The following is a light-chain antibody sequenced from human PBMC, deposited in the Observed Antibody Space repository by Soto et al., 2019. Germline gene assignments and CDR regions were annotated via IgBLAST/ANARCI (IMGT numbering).Light chain of an antibody. CDR1: QSVSSSY. Sequence: EIVLTQSPGTLSLSPGERATLSCRASQSVSSSYLAWYQQKPGQAPRLLIYGASTRATGIPDRFSGSGSGTAFTLTISRLEPEDSAVNYCQQYGSSPLTFGPGTKVDIK. J-gene: IGKJ3*01. CDR3: QQYGSSPLT. V-gene: IGKV3-20*01. CDR2: GAS.